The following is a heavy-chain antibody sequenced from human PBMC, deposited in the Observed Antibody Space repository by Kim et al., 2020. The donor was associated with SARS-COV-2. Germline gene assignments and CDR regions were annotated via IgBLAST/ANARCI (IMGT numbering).Heavy chain of an antibody. J-gene: IGHJ4*02. CDR1: GFTFSTYW. CDR3: STGMPTAMRSALNS. CDR2: IQRDGSDN. V-gene: IGHV3-7*01. D-gene: IGHD2-2*01. Sequence: GGSLRLSCAASGFTFSTYWMTWVRQAPGKGLEWVANIQRDGSDNSYVDSVKGRFTISRDNAKNSLYLQMNSLRAEDTAVFYFSTGMPTAMRSALNSWGQG.